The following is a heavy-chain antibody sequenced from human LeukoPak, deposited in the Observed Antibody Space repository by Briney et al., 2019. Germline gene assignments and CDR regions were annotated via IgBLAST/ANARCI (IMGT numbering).Heavy chain of an antibody. V-gene: IGHV1-2*04. CDR3: ARERRPLGVRGVIRWFDP. Sequence: VGSVRVSCKASGYTFTGYYMHWVRQAPGQGLEWMGWVNPKSGGTNYAQKFQGWVTMTRDTSISTAYMELSRLRSDDTAVYYCARERRPLGVRGVIRWFDPWGQGTLVTVSS. J-gene: IGHJ5*02. CDR1: GYTFTGYY. CDR2: VNPKSGGT. D-gene: IGHD3-10*01.